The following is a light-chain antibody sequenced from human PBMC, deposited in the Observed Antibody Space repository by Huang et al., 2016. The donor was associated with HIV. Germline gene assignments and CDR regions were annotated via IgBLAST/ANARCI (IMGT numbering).Light chain of an antibody. CDR1: QSLVHKDGNTY. V-gene: IGKV2-24*01. CDR3: AQSTRFPLT. Sequence: DVVMTQTPLSLPVILGQTASISCTSDQSLVHKDGNTYLSWLHQRPGQPPRLLIYKISNRFSGVPDRFSGSGAGTNFTLTITKFEPGDVGVFYCAQSTRFPLTFGPGTRVEIK. CDR2: KIS. J-gene: IGKJ3*01.